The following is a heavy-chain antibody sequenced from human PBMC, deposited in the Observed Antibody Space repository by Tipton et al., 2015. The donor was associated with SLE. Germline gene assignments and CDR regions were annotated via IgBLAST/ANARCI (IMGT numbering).Heavy chain of an antibody. CDR1: GGSIGSFY. V-gene: IGHV4-59*01. Sequence: TLSLTYTVSGGSIGSFYWSWIRQPPGKGLEWLGNIAYTANPNYSPSLKSRVTISIDTSTNHFSLKLRSVTAADTAVYYCARESWRGAQIGLDAWGQGTTVTVSS. CDR2: IAYTANP. D-gene: IGHD2-21*01. CDR3: ARESWRGAQIGLDA. J-gene: IGHJ6*02.